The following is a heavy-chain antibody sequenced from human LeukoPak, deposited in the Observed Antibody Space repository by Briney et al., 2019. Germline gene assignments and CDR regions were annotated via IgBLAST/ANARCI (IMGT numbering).Heavy chain of an antibody. CDR3: ARGQWLDYLFDY. CDR1: GFTVSSNY. J-gene: IGHJ4*02. V-gene: IGHV3-66*01. CDR2: IYSGSST. D-gene: IGHD6-19*01. Sequence: GGSLRLSCAASGFTVSSNYMSWVRQAPGKGLEWVSVIYSGSSTYYADSVKGRFTISRDTAKNTLYLQMNSLRVEDTAVYYCARGQWLDYLFDYWGQGTLVTVSS.